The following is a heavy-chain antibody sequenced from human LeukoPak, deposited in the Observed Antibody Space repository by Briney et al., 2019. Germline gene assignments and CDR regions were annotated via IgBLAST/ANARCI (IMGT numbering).Heavy chain of an antibody. Sequence: SETLSLTCAVYGGSFSGYYWSWIRQPPGKGLEWIGEINHSGSTNYNPSLKSRVTISVDTSKNQFSLKLSSVTAADTAVYYCVRVVRGYSGYDWADYYYGMDVWGQGTTVTVSS. CDR3: VRVVRGYSGYDWADYYYGMDV. CDR1: GGSFSGYY. CDR2: INHSGST. J-gene: IGHJ6*02. D-gene: IGHD5-12*01. V-gene: IGHV4-34*01.